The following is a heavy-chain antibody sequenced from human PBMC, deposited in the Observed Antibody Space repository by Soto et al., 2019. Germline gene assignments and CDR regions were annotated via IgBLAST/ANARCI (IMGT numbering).Heavy chain of an antibody. CDR3: AKSPTRPKYCSSTSCPPRYYYGMDV. V-gene: IGHV3-23*01. CDR1: GFTFGSYA. CDR2: ISGSGGST. Sequence: PGGSLRLSCAASGFTFGSYAMSWVRQAPGKGLEWVSAISGSGGSTYYADSVKGRFTISRDNSKNTLYLQMNSLRAEDTAVYYCAKSPTRPKYCSSTSCPPRYYYGMDVWGQGTTVTVSS. J-gene: IGHJ6*02. D-gene: IGHD2-2*01.